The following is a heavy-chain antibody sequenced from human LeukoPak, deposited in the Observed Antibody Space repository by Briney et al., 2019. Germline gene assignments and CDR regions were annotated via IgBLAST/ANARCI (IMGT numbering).Heavy chain of an antibody. V-gene: IGHV3-74*01. CDR2: IGPDGSGI. Sequence: PGGSLRLSCVASGFSLSDYWMHWVRQVPGKGLVWVSRIGPDGSGITYGDSVKGRFTISRDNSKNTLYLQMNSLRAEDTAVYYCANTPTSYYWGQGTLVTVSS. J-gene: IGHJ4*02. CDR1: GFSLSDYW. D-gene: IGHD2/OR15-2a*01. CDR3: ANTPTSYY.